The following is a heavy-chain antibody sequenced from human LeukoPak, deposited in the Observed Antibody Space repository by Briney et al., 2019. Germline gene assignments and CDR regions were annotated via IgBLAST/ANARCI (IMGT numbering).Heavy chain of an antibody. Sequence: GGSLRLSCAASGLTFISYAMSWVRQAPGKGLEWVSAISGSGGSTYYADSVKGRFTISRDNSKNTLYLQMNSLRAEDTAVYYCAKGRYCSGGSCYPHFDYWGQGTLVTVSS. V-gene: IGHV3-23*01. CDR3: AKGRYCSGGSCYPHFDY. CDR1: GLTFISYA. D-gene: IGHD2-15*01. J-gene: IGHJ4*02. CDR2: ISGSGGST.